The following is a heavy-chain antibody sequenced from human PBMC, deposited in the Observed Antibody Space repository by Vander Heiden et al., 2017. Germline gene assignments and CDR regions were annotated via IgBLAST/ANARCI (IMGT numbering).Heavy chain of an antibody. CDR2: ISGSGGTT. CDR3: AKEWAGDPLW. V-gene: IGHV3-23*01. CDR1: GFTFSTYA. J-gene: IGHJ4*02. D-gene: IGHD7-27*01. Sequence: EVQLLESGGGLVQPGGYLRLSCAASGFTFSTYAMTWVRQAPGKGLHWVSSISGSGGTTYYADSVKGRFTISIDNSKNTLYVQMNSLRAEDTAMYYCAKEWAGDPLWWGQGTLVTVSS.